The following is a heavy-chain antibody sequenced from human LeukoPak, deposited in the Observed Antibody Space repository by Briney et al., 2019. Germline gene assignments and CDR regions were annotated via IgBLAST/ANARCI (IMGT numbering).Heavy chain of an antibody. J-gene: IGHJ4*02. D-gene: IGHD5-24*01. V-gene: IGHV3-21*01. CDR1: GYTFTSYS. CDR3: AKEYNGYNGVFDY. CDR2: ITDGGSYI. Sequence: PGGSLRLSCAASGYTFTSYSMNWVRQAPGKGLEWVSSITDGGSYIYYADSVKGRFTISRDNAKNSLYLQMNSLRAEDTAVCYCAKEYNGYNGVFDYWGQGTLVTVSS.